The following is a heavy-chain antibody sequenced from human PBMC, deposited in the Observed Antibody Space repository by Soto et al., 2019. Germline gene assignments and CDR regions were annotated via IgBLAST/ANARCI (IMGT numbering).Heavy chain of an antibody. Sequence: AETLSLTCAVSGDSITNNNCLKVFRHPPGKVLEWIGEIYDSGTTNDNPSLKSRVTISVDKSKNQFSLKLNSLTAADTAVYYCARRRITTFGVVITGYGLDVWGQGTTVTVSS. CDR3: ARRRITTFGVVITGYGLDV. CDR2: IYDSGTT. D-gene: IGHD3-3*01. J-gene: IGHJ6*02. V-gene: IGHV4-4*02. CDR1: GDSITNNNC.